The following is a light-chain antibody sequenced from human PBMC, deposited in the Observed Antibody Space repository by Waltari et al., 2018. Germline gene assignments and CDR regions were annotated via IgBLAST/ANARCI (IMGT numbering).Light chain of an antibody. CDR3: CSHAGSETYVV. J-gene: IGLJ2*01. Sequence: QSALTQPASVSGSPGQSITISCTGSGSDIGGSNLVSWYTQHPGKAPKLMIYEVTKRPSGVSIRFSGSKSGNTAALTISGLQAEDEGDYFCCSHAGSETYVVFGGGTKLTVL. V-gene: IGLV2-23*02. CDR1: GSDIGGSNL. CDR2: EVT.